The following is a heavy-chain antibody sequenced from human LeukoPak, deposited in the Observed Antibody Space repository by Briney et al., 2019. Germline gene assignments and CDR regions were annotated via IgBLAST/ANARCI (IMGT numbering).Heavy chain of an antibody. CDR1: GFTFSSYW. D-gene: IGHD3-16*02. CDR2: IKRDGSEK. CDR3: ARDLDDYVWGSYRNGAFDI. V-gene: IGHV3-7*01. J-gene: IGHJ3*02. Sequence: PGGSLRLSCAVSGFTFSSYWMTWVRQAPGKGLEWVANIKRDGSEKYYVDSVKGRFTISRDNAKNSPYLQMNSLRAEDTAVYYCARDLDDYVWGSYRNGAFDIWGQGTMVTVSS.